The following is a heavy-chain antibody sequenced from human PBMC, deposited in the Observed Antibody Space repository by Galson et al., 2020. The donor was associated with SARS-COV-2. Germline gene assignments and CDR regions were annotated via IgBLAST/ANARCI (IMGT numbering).Heavy chain of an antibody. CDR3: TRLRYSSGWDGLDV. J-gene: IGHJ6*02. CDR2: IKNKADNYAT. D-gene: IGHD6-19*01. Sequence: GGSLRLSCAASGFSFSGSAMHWVRQASGKGLEWVGRIKNKADNYATAYAASVKGRFTISRDDSKNMAYLQMSSLITEDTAVYYCTRLRYSSGWDGLDVWGQGSRSPSP. CDR1: GFSFSGSA. V-gene: IGHV3-73*01.